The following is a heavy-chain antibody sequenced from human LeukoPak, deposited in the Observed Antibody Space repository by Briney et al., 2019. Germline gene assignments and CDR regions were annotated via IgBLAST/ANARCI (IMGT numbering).Heavy chain of an antibody. CDR1: GGFVSSPTYY. V-gene: IGHV4-61*01. D-gene: IGHD6-13*01. CDR3: ARLGSSWPYYFDY. Sequence: SETLSLTCTVSGGFVSSPTYYWSWVRQLPGKGLEWIGYIYYSGSANYNPSLKSRVTISVDTSKNQFSLKLSSVTAADTAVYYCARLGSSWPYYFDYWGQGTLVTVSS. J-gene: IGHJ4*02. CDR2: IYYSGSA.